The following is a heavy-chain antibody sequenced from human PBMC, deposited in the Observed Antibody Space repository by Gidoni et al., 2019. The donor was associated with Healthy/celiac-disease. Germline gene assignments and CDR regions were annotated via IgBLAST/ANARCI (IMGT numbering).Heavy chain of an antibody. CDR1: GFTFRRYA. J-gene: IGHJ4*02. Sequence: EVPLLASGGGLVPPGGSLRLPCASSGFTFRRYARSWVRQAPGKGLEWGSAISGSGGSTYDADSVKGRITISRDNSKNTLYLQMNSLRAEDTAVYYCAKLERDIVVDGVDYWGQGTLVTVSS. CDR3: AKLERDIVVDGVDY. D-gene: IGHD2-21*01. V-gene: IGHV3-23*01. CDR2: ISGSGGST.